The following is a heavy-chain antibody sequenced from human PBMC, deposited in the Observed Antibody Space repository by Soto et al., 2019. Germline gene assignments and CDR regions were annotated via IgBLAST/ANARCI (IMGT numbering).Heavy chain of an antibody. Sequence: LRLSCAASGFTFSSYAMHWVRQAPGKGLEWVAVISYDGSNKYYADSVKGRFTISRDNSKNTLYLQMNSLRAEDTAVYYCARESPYYYDSSGYGAPLYWGQGTLVTVSS. V-gene: IGHV3-30-3*01. D-gene: IGHD3-22*01. CDR2: ISYDGSNK. J-gene: IGHJ1*01. CDR3: ARESPYYYDSSGYGAPLY. CDR1: GFTFSSYA.